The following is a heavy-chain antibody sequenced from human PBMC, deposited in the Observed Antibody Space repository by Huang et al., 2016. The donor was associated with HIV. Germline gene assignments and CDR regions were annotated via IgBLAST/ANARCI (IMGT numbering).Heavy chain of an antibody. Sequence: QVQLVQSGGEVKKPGASVKVSCKASGYDFTSYGVSWVRQAPGQGLEWVGGSGSHNGETNYEQRFQGRVTLTTDTSTNTAYMEMRSLRSDDTAIYYCARDPWYTNVWKRNAASVIWGQGTMVIVSS. CDR3: ARDPWYTNVWKRNAASVI. CDR2: SGSHNGET. V-gene: IGHV1-18*01. D-gene: IGHD2-2*02. J-gene: IGHJ3*02. CDR1: GYDFTSYG.